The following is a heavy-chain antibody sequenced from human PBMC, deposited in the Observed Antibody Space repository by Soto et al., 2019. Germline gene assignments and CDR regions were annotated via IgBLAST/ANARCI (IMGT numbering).Heavy chain of an antibody. CDR1: GFTFSDYY. J-gene: IGHJ4*02. CDR3: ARGRGAAADYFGF. V-gene: IGHV3-11*05. CDR2: ISSSTSHT. Sequence: QVQLVESGGGLVKPGGSLRLSCAVSGFTFSDYYMTWIRQAPGKGLEWVSYISSSTSHTNYADSVKGRFTISRDNAKNSLFLQMNSLRAEDRAVYYCARGRGAAADYFGFWGQGTLVTVSS. D-gene: IGHD6-13*01.